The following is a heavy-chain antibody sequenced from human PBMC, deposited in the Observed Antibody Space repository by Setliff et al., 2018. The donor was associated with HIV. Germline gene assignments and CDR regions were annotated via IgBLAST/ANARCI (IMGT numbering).Heavy chain of an antibody. Sequence: GASVKVSCKASGYTFTDYYIHWVRQAPGQGLEWMGRINPNSGGTNYAQKFQGRVTMTRDRSIGTAHMELSRLRSDDTAVYYCATKVYCTNGVCLDAFDVWGQGTMVTVSS. D-gene: IGHD2-8*01. CDR1: GYTFTDYY. CDR2: INPNSGGT. CDR3: ATKVYCTNGVCLDAFDV. V-gene: IGHV1-2*06. J-gene: IGHJ3*01.